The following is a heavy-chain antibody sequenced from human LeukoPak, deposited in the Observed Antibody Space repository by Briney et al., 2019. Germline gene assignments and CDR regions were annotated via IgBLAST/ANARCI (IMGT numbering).Heavy chain of an antibody. J-gene: IGHJ4*02. CDR1: GYTFTSYG. CDR3: ARDHPPTAYSGSEAPLVDY. V-gene: IGHV1-18*01. CDR2: ISAYNGNT. Sequence: ASVKVSCKASGYTFTSYGISWVRQAPGQGLEWMGWISAYNGNTNYAQKLQGRVTMTTDTSTSTAYMELRSLRSDDTAVYYCARDHPPTAYSGSEAPLVDYWGQGTLVTVSS. D-gene: IGHD1-26*01.